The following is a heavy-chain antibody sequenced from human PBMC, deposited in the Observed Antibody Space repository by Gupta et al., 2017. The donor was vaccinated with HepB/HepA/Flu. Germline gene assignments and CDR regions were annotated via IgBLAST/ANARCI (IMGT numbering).Heavy chain of an antibody. CDR2: ISYDGSNK. Sequence: SGSTGSSYAMHWVRQAPGKGLECVAVISYDGSNKYYADSVKGRFTISRDNSKNTLYLQMNSLRAEDTAVYYCARSDSSSWYGDAFDIWGQGTMVTVSS. J-gene: IGHJ3*02. CDR1: GSTGSSYA. D-gene: IGHD6-13*01. V-gene: IGHV3-30-3*01. CDR3: ARSDSSSWYGDAFDI.